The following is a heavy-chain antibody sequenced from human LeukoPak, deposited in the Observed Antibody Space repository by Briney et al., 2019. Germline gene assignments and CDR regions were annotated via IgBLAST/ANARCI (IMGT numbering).Heavy chain of an antibody. J-gene: IGHJ4*02. CDR2: IWYDGSNK. D-gene: IGHD6-13*01. CDR3: ARARWGSSSWYGDY. V-gene: IGHV3-33*01. CDR1: GFTFSSYG. Sequence: PGGSLRLSCAASGFTFSSYGMHWVRQAPGKGLEWVAVIWYDGSNKYYADSVKGRFTISRDNSKNTLYLQMNGLRAEDTAVYYCARARWGSSSWYGDYWGQGTLVTVSS.